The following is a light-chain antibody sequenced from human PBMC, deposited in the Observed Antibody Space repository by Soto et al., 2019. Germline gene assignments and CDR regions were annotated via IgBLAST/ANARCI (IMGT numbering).Light chain of an antibody. CDR3: QQHGDWPPWT. V-gene: IGKV3-11*01. CDR1: QNVRTF. Sequence: EVVLTQSPATLSLSPGERATLSCRASQNVRTFLAWYQQKPGQAPRLLIYGASNRATGIPARFSGSGSGTYVTLTISRLEPEDFAVYYCQQHGDWPPWTFCQGTRVEIK. CDR2: GAS. J-gene: IGKJ1*01.